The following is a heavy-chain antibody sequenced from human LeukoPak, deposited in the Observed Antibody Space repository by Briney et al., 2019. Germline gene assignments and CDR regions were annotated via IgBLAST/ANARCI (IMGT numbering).Heavy chain of an antibody. J-gene: IGHJ4*02. V-gene: IGHV1-2*02. Sequence: ASVKVSCKASGYTFTGCYTHWVRQAPGQGLEWMGWINPNSGGTNYAQKFQGRVTMTRDTSVSTAYMELSRLRSDDTAVYYCARPYCSSTSCYLYFDYWGQGTLVTVSS. D-gene: IGHD2-2*01. CDR3: ARPYCSSTSCYLYFDY. CDR2: INPNSGGT. CDR1: GYTFTGCY.